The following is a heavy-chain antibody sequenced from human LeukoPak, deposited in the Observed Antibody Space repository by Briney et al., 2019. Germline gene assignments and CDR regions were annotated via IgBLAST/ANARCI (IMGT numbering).Heavy chain of an antibody. CDR2: ISYDGSNK. J-gene: IGHJ4*02. CDR3: ARDVGIAVAGEFDY. D-gene: IGHD6-19*01. V-gene: IGHV3-30*04. CDR1: GFTFSSYA. Sequence: GGSLRLSCAASGFTFSSYAMHWVRQAPGKGLEWVAVISYDGSNKYYADSVKGRFTISRDNPKNTLYLQMNSLRAEDTAVYYCARDVGIAVAGEFDYWGQGTLVTVSS.